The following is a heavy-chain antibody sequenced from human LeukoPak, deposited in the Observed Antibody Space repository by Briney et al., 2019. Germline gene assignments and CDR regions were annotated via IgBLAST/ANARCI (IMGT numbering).Heavy chain of an antibody. Sequence: PPETLSLTCTVSGGSISSYYWSWIRQPAGKGLEWIGRIYSSGSTNYNPSLKSRVTVSVDTSKNQIYVKLSSVTAADTAVYYCARAGGSTVTTDYWGQGTLVTVSS. CDR2: IYSSGST. V-gene: IGHV4-4*07. CDR3: ARAGGSTVTTDY. J-gene: IGHJ4*02. D-gene: IGHD4-17*01. CDR1: GGSISSYY.